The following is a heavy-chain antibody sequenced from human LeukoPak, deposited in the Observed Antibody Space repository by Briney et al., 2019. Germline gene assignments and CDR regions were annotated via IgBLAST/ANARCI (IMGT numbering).Heavy chain of an antibody. CDR2: ISWNSGSI. J-gene: IGHJ4*02. D-gene: IGHD3-22*01. CDR3: ARGSGYYYDSSGYPN. V-gene: IGHV3-9*01. Sequence: GRSLRLSCAASGFTFDDYAMHWVRQAPGKGLEWVSGISWNSGSIGYADSVKGRFTIPRDNAKNSLYLQMNSLRAEDTALYYCARGSGYYYDSSGYPNWGQGTLVTVSS. CDR1: GFTFDDYA.